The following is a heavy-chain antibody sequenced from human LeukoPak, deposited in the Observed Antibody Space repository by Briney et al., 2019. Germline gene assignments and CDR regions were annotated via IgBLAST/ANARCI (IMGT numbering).Heavy chain of an antibody. V-gene: IGHV1-69*13. CDR2: IIPIFGTA. J-gene: IGHJ6*02. CDR3: AGGRGPFGYYYYGMDV. D-gene: IGHD2-15*01. CDR1: GGTFISYA. Sequence: ASVKVSCKASGGTFISYAISWVRQAPGQGLEWMGGIIPIFGTANYAQKFQGRVTITADESTSTAYMELSSLRSEDTAVYYCAGGRGPFGYYYYGMDVWGQGTTVTVSS.